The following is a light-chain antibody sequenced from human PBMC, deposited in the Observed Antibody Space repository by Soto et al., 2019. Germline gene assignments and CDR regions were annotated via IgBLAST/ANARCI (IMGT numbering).Light chain of an antibody. V-gene: IGKV4-1*01. CDR1: QSFLYSSNNKNY. CDR3: KQYYSTPLT. Sequence: DIVMTQSPDSLAVSLGERATINCKSSQSFLYSSNNKNYLAWYQQKPGQPPKLLIYWASTRESGVPDRFSGSGSGTDFTLHISSLQAEDVAVYYCKQYYSTPLTFGPGTKVDIK. J-gene: IGKJ3*01. CDR2: WAS.